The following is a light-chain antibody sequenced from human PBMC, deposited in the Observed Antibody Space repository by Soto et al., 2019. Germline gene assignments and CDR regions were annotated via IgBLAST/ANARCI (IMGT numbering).Light chain of an antibody. CDR2: DAS. V-gene: IGKV1-5*01. Sequence: DIQMTQSPSTLSASVGDRVTITCRASQSISSWLAWYQQKPGKAPNLLIYDASSLGSGVPLRFSGSGSGTDFTLTISSLQPEDFATYYCQQANSCPLTFGQGTRLEIK. CDR1: QSISSW. J-gene: IGKJ5*01. CDR3: QQANSCPLT.